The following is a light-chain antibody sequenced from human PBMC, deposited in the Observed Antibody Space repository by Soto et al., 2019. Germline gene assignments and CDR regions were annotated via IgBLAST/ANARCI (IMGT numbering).Light chain of an antibody. CDR3: SSFRSSSTYV. J-gene: IGLJ1*01. CDR2: DVS. V-gene: IGLV2-14*03. Sequence: QSVLTQPASVSGSPGQSITISCTGTTSDVGGYNYVSRYQHYPGKAPKLMIYDVSSRPSGVSDRFSGSKSGNTASLTISGLQAEDEADYYCSSFRSSSTYVFGTGTKVTVL. CDR1: TSDVGGYNY.